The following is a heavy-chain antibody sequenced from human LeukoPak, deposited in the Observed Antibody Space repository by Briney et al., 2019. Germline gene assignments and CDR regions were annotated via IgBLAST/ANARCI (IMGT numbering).Heavy chain of an antibody. V-gene: IGHV3-48*01. Sequence: GGSLRLSCAASGFTFSSYSMNWAHQAPGKGLEWVSYISYSSSTIYYADSVKGRFTISRDNGKNSLYLQMNSLRAEDTAVYYCARDRLHYGEYEKTFDYWGQGTLVTVSS. CDR3: ARDRLHYGEYEKTFDY. CDR2: ISYSSSTI. CDR1: GFTFSSYS. J-gene: IGHJ4*02. D-gene: IGHD4-17*01.